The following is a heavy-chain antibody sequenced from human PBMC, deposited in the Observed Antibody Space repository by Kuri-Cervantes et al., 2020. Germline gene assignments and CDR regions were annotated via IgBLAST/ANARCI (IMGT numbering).Heavy chain of an antibody. CDR1: GYTFTTYA. D-gene: IGHD7-27*01. CDR3: ARASLTGPHFDY. J-gene: IGHJ4*02. V-gene: IGHV1-3*01. Sequence: ASVKVSCKASGYTFTTYAMHWVRQAPGQRLEWMGWINAGNGNTKYSQKFQGRVTITADESTSTAYMELSSLRSEDTAVYYCARASLTGPHFDYWGQGTLVTVSS. CDR2: INAGNGNT.